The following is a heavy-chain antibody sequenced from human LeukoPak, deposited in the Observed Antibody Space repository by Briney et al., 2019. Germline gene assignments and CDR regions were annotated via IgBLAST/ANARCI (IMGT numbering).Heavy chain of an antibody. CDR2: IYHSGST. J-gene: IGHJ4*02. CDR3: ARRVTLVVTIGVFDY. Sequence: SGTLSLTCAVSGGSISSSNWWSWVRQPPGKGLEWIGEIYHSGSTNYNPSLKSRVTISVDKSKNQFSLKLSSVTAADTAVYYCARRVTLVVTIGVFDYWGQGTLVTVSS. CDR1: GGSISSSNW. D-gene: IGHD5-12*01. V-gene: IGHV4-4*02.